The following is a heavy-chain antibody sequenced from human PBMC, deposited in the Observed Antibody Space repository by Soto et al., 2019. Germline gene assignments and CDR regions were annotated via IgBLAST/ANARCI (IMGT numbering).Heavy chain of an antibody. V-gene: IGHV4-59*04. CDR3: ARPRLVSGSFYFDN. Sequence: PSETLSLTCTVSGGSISTYYWSWIRQPPGKGLEWIGYISYRGTTYYNPSLKSRVTISVDTSTSQSSLRLSSVTAADTAVYYCARPRLVSGSFYFDNWGQGTLVTVSS. CDR2: ISYRGTT. J-gene: IGHJ4*02. CDR1: GGSISTYY. D-gene: IGHD1-26*01.